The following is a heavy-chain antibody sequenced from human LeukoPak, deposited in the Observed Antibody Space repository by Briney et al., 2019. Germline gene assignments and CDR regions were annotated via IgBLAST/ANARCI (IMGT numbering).Heavy chain of an antibody. V-gene: IGHV3-33*06. CDR1: GFTFSSYG. CDR3: AKDRRMMLKTYFDY. D-gene: IGHD4/OR15-4a*01. CDR2: IWYDGSQR. J-gene: IGHJ4*02. Sequence: GRSLRLSCAASGFTFSSYGMHWVRQAPGKGLEWVAVIWYDGSQRYYADSVKGRFTISRDNSKNTLYLQMNSLRAEDTAVYYCAKDRRMMLKTYFDYWGQGTLVTVSS.